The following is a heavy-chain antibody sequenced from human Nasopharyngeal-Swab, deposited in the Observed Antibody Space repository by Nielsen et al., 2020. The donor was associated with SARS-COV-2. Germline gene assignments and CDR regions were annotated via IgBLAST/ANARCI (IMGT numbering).Heavy chain of an antibody. D-gene: IGHD1-26*01. V-gene: IGHV1-18*01. J-gene: IGHJ4*02. CDR3: VRDHQTVLATSTDDC. CDR2: ISADNGET. CDR1: GYMFTIYG. Sequence: ASVKVSCKASGYMFTIYGINWVRQAPGQGLEWMGWISADNGETNYGQRFQDRVSMTTDTSTTTAYLELRSLRFDDTAVYYCVRDHQTVLATSTDDCWGQGALVTV.